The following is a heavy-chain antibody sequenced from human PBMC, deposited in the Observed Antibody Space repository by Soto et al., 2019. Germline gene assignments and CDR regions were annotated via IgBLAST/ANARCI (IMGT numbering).Heavy chain of an antibody. CDR2: ISYDGSNK. D-gene: IGHD6-13*01. V-gene: IGHV3-30*18. CDR1: GFTFSSYG. J-gene: IGHJ6*03. Sequence: GGSLRLSCAASGFTFSSYGMHWVRQAPGKGLEWVAVISYDGSNKYYADSVKGRFTISRDNSKNTLYLQMNSLRAEDTAVYYCAKDSEKGIAAAGTFDYYYYMDVWGKGTTVTVSS. CDR3: AKDSEKGIAAAGTFDYYYYMDV.